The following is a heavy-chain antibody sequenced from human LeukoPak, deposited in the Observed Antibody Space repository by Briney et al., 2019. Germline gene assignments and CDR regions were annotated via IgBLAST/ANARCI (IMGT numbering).Heavy chain of an antibody. CDR1: GFTFSSYA. J-gene: IGHJ4*02. Sequence: GGSLRLSCTASGFTFSSYAMSWVRQAPGKGLECFSAISNIGDGTYYADSVKGRFTISRDNSKNTLYLQMNSLRAEDTALYYCAKDVLIYGSTWGQGTLVTVFS. CDR2: ISNIGDGT. D-gene: IGHD3-10*01. CDR3: AKDVLIYGST. V-gene: IGHV3-23*01.